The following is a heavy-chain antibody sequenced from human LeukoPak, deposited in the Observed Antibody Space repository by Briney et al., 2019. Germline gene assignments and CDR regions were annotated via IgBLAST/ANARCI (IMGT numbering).Heavy chain of an antibody. CDR2: VSGSGGST. CDR3: AKRTDVLTGYYNA. Sequence: TGGSLRLSCAASGFTFSSYAMSWVRQASGKGLEWVSHVSGSGGSTYYADSVKGRFTISRDNSKNALYLQMNSLRGDDTAVYYCAKRTDVLTGYYNAWGLGTLVTVSS. J-gene: IGHJ5*02. CDR1: GFTFSSYA. V-gene: IGHV3-23*01. D-gene: IGHD3-9*01.